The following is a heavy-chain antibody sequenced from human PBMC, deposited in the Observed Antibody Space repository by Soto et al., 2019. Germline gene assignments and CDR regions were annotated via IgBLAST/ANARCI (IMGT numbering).Heavy chain of an antibody. Sequence: SVKVSCKASGGTFSSYAISWVRQAPGQGLEWMGGIIPIFGTANYAQKFQGRVTITADESTSTAYMELSSLRSEDTAVYYCASTRGYSYGRSYFDYWGQGTLVTVSS. CDR1: GGTFSSYA. CDR3: ASTRGYSYGRSYFDY. CDR2: IIPIFGTA. V-gene: IGHV1-69*01. J-gene: IGHJ4*02. D-gene: IGHD5-18*01.